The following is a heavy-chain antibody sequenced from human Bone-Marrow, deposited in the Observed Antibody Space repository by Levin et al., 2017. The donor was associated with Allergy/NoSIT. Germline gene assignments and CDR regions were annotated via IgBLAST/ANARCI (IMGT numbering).Heavy chain of an antibody. Sequence: PGESLKISCAASGFTFSSYSMNWVRQAPGKGLEWVSSISSSSSYIYYADSVKGRFTISRDNAKNSLYLQMNSLRAEDTAVYYCARDRIYSGYDFFYWGQGTLVTVSS. J-gene: IGHJ4*02. CDR1: GFTFSSYS. V-gene: IGHV3-21*01. CDR3: ARDRIYSGYDFFY. D-gene: IGHD5-12*01. CDR2: ISSSSSYI.